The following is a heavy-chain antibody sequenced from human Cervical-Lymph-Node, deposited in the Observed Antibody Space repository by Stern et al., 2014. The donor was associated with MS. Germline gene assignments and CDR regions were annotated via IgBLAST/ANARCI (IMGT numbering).Heavy chain of an antibody. J-gene: IGHJ3*01. Sequence: QMQLVQSGAEXXXXXASVKVSCKXXXYXXXXXXXXXXXXXPXQXXXXXXXXSAFKGDKNYAQKFQGRVTMTTDTSTATAYMELRSLRSDDTAVYYCARDVVSPRPDGALDLWGQGTMVTVSS. CDR1: XYXXXXXX. CDR2: XSAFKGDK. D-gene: IGHD2-15*01. CDR3: ARDVVSPRPDGALDL. V-gene: IGHV1-18*01.